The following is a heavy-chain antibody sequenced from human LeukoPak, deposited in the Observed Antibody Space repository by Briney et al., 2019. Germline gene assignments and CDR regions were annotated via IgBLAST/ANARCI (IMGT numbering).Heavy chain of an antibody. CDR3: ARAPAYCGGDCSRPFDY. Sequence: GGSLRLSFAASGFTFSSYSMNWVRQAPGKGLEWVSYISSSSSTIYYADSVNGRFTISRENAKNSLYLQMNSLRAEDTAVYYCARAPAYCGGDCSRPFDYWGTGTLVTVSS. J-gene: IGHJ4*02. V-gene: IGHV3-48*04. D-gene: IGHD2-21*02. CDR2: ISSSSSTI. CDR1: GFTFSSYS.